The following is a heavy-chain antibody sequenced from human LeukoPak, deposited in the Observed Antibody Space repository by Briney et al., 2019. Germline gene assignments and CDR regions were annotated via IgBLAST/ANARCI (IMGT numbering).Heavy chain of an antibody. D-gene: IGHD3-16*02. Sequence: QTGGSLRLSCAASGFTFSSYAMSWVRQAPGKGLEWVSAISGSGGSTYYADSVKGRFTISRDNSKNTLYLQMNSLRAEDTAVYYCAKDLITFGGVIVQFDYWGQGTPVTVSS. V-gene: IGHV3-23*01. CDR2: ISGSGGST. CDR1: GFTFSSYA. J-gene: IGHJ4*02. CDR3: AKDLITFGGVIVQFDY.